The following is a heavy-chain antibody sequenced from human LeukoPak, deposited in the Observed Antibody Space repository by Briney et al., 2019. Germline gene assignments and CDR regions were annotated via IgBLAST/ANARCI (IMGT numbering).Heavy chain of an antibody. CDR1: GFTFSSYW. Sequence: PGGSLRLSCAASGFTFSSYWMSWVRQAPGKGLVWVSRINSDGSSTSYADSVKGRFTISRDNAKNSLYLQMNSLKAEDTAVYFCARVGQDIVVVPAAMTTYYYYHYMDVWGKGTTVTVSS. D-gene: IGHD2-2*01. J-gene: IGHJ6*03. CDR2: INSDGSST. CDR3: ARVGQDIVVVPAAMTTYYYYHYMDV. V-gene: IGHV3-74*01.